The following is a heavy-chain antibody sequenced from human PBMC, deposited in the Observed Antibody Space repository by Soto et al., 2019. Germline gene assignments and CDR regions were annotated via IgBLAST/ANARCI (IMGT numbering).Heavy chain of an antibody. CDR1: GGTFSSYA. Sequence: QVQLVQSGAEVKKPGSSVKVSCKASGGTFSSYAISWVRQAPGQGLEWMGGIIPIFGTANYAQKFQGRVTITADEATSTAYMELSSLRSEDTAVYYCARGLVLMVYDILGYGMDVWGQGTTVTVSS. V-gene: IGHV1-69*12. CDR2: IIPIFGTA. D-gene: IGHD2-8*01. CDR3: ARGLVLMVYDILGYGMDV. J-gene: IGHJ6*02.